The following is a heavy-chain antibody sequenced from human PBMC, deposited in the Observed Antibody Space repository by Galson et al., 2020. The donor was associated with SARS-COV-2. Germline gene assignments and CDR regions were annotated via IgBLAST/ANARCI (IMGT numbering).Heavy chain of an antibody. J-gene: IGHJ6*03. CDR1: GGSISSSSYY. D-gene: IGHD4-17*01. V-gene: IGHV4-39*07. CDR2: IYYSGGT. Sequence: SETLSLTCTVSGGSISSSSYYWGWIRQPPGKGLEWIGSIYYSGGTYYNPSLKSRVTISVDTSKNQFSLKLSSVTAADTAVYYCARVKYDYPYYYYMDVWGKGTTVTVSS. CDR3: ARVKYDYPYYYYMDV.